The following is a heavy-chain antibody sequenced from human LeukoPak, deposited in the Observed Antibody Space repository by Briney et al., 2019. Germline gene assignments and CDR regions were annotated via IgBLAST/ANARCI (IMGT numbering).Heavy chain of an antibody. D-gene: IGHD5-12*01. Sequence: SETLSLTCAVYGGSFSGYYWSWIRQPPGKGLEWIGYIYYSGSTYYNPSLKSRVTISVDTSKNQFSLKLSSVTAADTAVYYCAREDIVATDWYFDLWGRGTLVTVSS. CDR3: AREDIVATDWYFDL. CDR2: IYYSGST. J-gene: IGHJ2*01. V-gene: IGHV4-30-4*08. CDR1: GGSFSGYY.